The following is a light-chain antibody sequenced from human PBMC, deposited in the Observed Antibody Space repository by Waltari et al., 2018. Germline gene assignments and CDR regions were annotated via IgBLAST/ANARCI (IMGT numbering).Light chain of an antibody. CDR1: QNVSSSY. Sequence: EMVLTQSLGTLYLCLGERATLSCRARQNVSSSYLAWYQQKTGQSPRLIIYGASSRANGIPDRFSGSVSGTDFTITISRLESEDFAVYYCQQYGSSPSTFGQGTKLEI. V-gene: IGKV3-20*01. CDR3: QQYGSSPST. J-gene: IGKJ2*02. CDR2: GAS.